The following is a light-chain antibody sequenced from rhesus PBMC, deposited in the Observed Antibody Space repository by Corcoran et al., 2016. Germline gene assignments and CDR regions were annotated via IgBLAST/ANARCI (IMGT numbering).Light chain of an antibody. J-gene: IGKJ3*01. CDR2: KVT. CDR1: QSLLHSNGNTY. CDR3: MQSTKDPFT. Sequence: DIVMTQTPLSLPVTPGEPASISCRSSQSLLHSNGNTYLDWYMQKPGQSTRLLIYKVTNRESGVPDRFSGSGSGTDFTLKISRVEPEDVGVYYCMQSTKDPFTFGPGTKLDIK. V-gene: IGKV2S2*01.